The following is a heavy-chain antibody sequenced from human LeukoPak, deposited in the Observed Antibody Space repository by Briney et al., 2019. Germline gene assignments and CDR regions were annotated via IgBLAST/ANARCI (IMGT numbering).Heavy chain of an antibody. CDR2: IYQNGST. CDR1: GGSISSSSYY. Sequence: PSETLSLTCTVSGGSISSSSYYWGWIRQPPGKGLEWIGSIYQNGSTYYNPSLKSRVTIAVDTSKNQFSLKLSSVTAADTAVYYCARLELWVDYWGQGTLVTVSS. V-gene: IGHV4-39*01. CDR3: ARLELWVDY. D-gene: IGHD5-18*01. J-gene: IGHJ4*02.